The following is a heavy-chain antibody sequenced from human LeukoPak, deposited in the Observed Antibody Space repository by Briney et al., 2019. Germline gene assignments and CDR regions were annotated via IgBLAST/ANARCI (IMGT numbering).Heavy chain of an antibody. CDR2: IWYDGSNK. CDR1: GFPFSSYG. V-gene: IGHV3-33*01. Sequence: GGSLRLSCAASGFPFSSYGMHWVRQAPGKGLEWVAVIWYDGSNKYYADSVKGRFTISRDNSKNTLYLQMNSLRAEDTAVYYCARKPYDSSGSDYWGQGTLVTVSS. CDR3: ARKPYDSSGSDY. D-gene: IGHD3-22*01. J-gene: IGHJ4*02.